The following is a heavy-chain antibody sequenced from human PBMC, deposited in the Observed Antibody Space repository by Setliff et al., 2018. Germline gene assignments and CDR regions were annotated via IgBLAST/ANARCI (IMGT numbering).Heavy chain of an antibody. D-gene: IGHD3-10*01. Sequence: LSLTCTVSGGSIGPHYWSWIRQAPGKGLEWIGHIFYSDTAKYNPSLESRAAISVDSSKNQFPLKLSSVTAADTAVYYCARDRATVIRGVTSFFYYYMDVWGGGTTVTVSS. V-gene: IGHV4-59*11. J-gene: IGHJ6*03. CDR2: IFYSDTA. CDR3: ARDRATVIRGVTSFFYYYMDV. CDR1: GGSIGPHY.